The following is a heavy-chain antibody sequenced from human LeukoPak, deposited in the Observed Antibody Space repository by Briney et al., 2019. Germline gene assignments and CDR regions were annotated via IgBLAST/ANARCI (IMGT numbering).Heavy chain of an antibody. CDR2: IRSKAYGGTT. V-gene: IGHV3-49*03. Sequence: GGSLRLSCTASGFTFGDYAMSWFRQAPGKGLKWVGFIRSKAYGGTTEYAASVKGRFTISRDDSKSIAYLQMNSLKTEDTAVYYCTRGDGDIVATTFDYWGQGTLVTVSS. D-gene: IGHD5-12*01. J-gene: IGHJ4*02. CDR1: GFTFGDYA. CDR3: TRGDGDIVATTFDY.